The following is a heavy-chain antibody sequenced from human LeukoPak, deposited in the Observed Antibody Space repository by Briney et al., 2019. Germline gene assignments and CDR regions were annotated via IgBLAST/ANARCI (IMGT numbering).Heavy chain of an antibody. CDR3: GIDRVRVEPIPHDSGMDV. CDR1: GFTFGDDA. Sequence: GGSLRLSCTASGFTFGDDAVSWVRQAPGKGLEWVGFIKSKTYGGTTEYATSVKGRFTISRDDSSSIGYLQMNSLKSEDTAVYYCGIDRVRVEPIPHDSGMDVWGQGTTVTVSS. D-gene: IGHD1-1*01. CDR2: IKSKTYGGTT. V-gene: IGHV3-49*04. J-gene: IGHJ6*02.